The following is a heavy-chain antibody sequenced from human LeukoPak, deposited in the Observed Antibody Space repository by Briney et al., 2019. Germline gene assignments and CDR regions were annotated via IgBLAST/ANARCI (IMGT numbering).Heavy chain of an antibody. D-gene: IGHD1-26*01. V-gene: IGHV4-34*01. Sequence: SETLSLTCAVYGGSFSGYYWSWIRQPPGKGLEWIGEINHSGSTNYNPSLKSRVTISVDTSKNQFSLKLSSVTAADTAMYYCAIRYSGSYNDYWGQGTLVTVSS. CDR1: GGSFSGYY. CDR3: AIRYSGSYNDY. J-gene: IGHJ4*02. CDR2: INHSGST.